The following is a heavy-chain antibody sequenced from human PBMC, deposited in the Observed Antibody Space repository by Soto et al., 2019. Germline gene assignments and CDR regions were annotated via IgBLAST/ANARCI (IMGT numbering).Heavy chain of an antibody. D-gene: IGHD2-8*02. CDR2: INHSGST. V-gene: IGHV4-34*01. Sequence: GQVPQGGPGLLKPSEALFLTRPVYGWSFRGYLWTRVRPPPGTGPEVIGEINHSGSTNYNPSLKSRVTISVDTSKNQFSLKLTSVTAADTAVYYCARDKITGLFDYWGQGTLVTVSS. J-gene: IGHJ4*02. CDR1: GWSFRGYL. CDR3: ARDKITGLFDY.